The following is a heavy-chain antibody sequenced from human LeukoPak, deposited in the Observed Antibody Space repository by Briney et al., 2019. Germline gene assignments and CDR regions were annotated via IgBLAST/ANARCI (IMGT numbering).Heavy chain of an antibody. CDR1: GYTFTGYY. Sequence: ASVKVSCKASGYTFTGYYVHWVRQAPGQGLEWMGWINPNSGGTNYAQEFQGRVTMTRDTSISTAYMELSRLRSDDTAVYYCARDPTMRDYFDYWGQGTLVTVSS. V-gene: IGHV1-2*02. D-gene: IGHD3-22*01. CDR3: ARDPTMRDYFDY. J-gene: IGHJ4*02. CDR2: INPNSGGT.